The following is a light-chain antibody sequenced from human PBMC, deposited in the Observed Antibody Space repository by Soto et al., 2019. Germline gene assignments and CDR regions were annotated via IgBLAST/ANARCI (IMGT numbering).Light chain of an antibody. CDR3: VLYMGSGISV. CDR2: SKN. V-gene: IGLV8-61*01. Sequence: QTVVTQEPSFSVSPGGTVTLTCGLSSGSVSTSYYASWYQQTPGQAPRTLIYSKNTRSSGVPDRFSGSILGNKAALTITGAQADDESDYYCVLYMGSGISVFGGGTQVTVL. CDR1: SGSVSTSYY. J-gene: IGLJ3*02.